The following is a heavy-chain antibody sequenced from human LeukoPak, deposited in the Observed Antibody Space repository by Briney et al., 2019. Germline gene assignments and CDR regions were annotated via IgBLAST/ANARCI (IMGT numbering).Heavy chain of an antibody. CDR2: MNPNIGNT. V-gene: IGHV1-8*01. CDR3: ARALGRAPSMVRGVRNYGMDV. Sequence: ASVKVSCKASGYTFTSYDINWVRQATGQGLEWMGWMNPNIGNTGYAQKFQGRVTMTRNTSISTAYMELSSLRSEDTAVYYCARALGRAPSMVRGVRNYGMDVWGQGTTVTVSS. D-gene: IGHD3-10*01. CDR1: GYTFTSYD. J-gene: IGHJ6*02.